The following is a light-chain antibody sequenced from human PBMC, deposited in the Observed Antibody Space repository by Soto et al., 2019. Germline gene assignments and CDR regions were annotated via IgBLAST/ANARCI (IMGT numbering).Light chain of an antibody. V-gene: IGKV1-5*01. CDR3: QQYNSYSPLT. CDR1: QSISSW. J-gene: IGKJ4*01. Sequence: DIQMAQSPSTLSASVGDRVTITCRASQSISSWLAWYQQKPGKAPKLLIYDASSLESGVPSRFSGSGSGTEFTLTISSLQSDDFATYYCQQYNSYSPLTFCGGTKVDI. CDR2: DAS.